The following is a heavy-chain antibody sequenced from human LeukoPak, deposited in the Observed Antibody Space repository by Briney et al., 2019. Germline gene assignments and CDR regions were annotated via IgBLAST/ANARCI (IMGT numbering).Heavy chain of an antibody. Sequence: ASVKVSCKAPGYTFTGYYMHWVRQAPGQGLEWMGWIHPNNGGTNYAQKFQDRVTMTRDTPITTVYMELSRLRSDDTAVYYCASVTWSDKLSDFDYWGQGTLVTVSS. CDR1: GYTFTGYY. V-gene: IGHV1-2*02. D-gene: IGHD3-3*01. CDR3: ASVTWSDKLSDFDY. CDR2: IHPNNGGT. J-gene: IGHJ4*02.